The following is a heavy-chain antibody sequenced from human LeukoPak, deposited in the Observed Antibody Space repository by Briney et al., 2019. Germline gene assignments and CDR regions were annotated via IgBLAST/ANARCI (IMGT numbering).Heavy chain of an antibody. V-gene: IGHV4-4*07. CDR3: ARGPSRCSSSSCSLDY. CDR1: GGSISSYY. D-gene: IGHD2-15*01. CDR2: IYTSGST. J-gene: IGHJ4*02. Sequence: SETLSLTCTVSGGSISSYYWSWIRQPAGKGLEWIGRIYTSGSTNYNPSLKSRVTISVDRSKNQFSLKLSSVTAADTAVYYCARGPSRCSSSSCSLDYWGQGTLVTVSS.